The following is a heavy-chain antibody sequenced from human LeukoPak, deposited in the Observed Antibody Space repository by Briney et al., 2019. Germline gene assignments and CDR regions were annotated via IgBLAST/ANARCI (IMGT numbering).Heavy chain of an antibody. D-gene: IGHD6-13*01. CDR3: ARADSIAAAGTVWFDP. CDR2: ISSSSSYI. J-gene: IGHJ5*02. V-gene: IGHV3-21*01. CDR1: GFTFSSYS. Sequence: GGSLRLSCAASGFTFSSYSMNWVRQAPGKGLEWVSSISSSSSYIYYADSVKGRFTISRDNAKNSLYLQMNSLRAEDTAVYYCARADSIAAAGTVWFDPWGQGTLVTVSS.